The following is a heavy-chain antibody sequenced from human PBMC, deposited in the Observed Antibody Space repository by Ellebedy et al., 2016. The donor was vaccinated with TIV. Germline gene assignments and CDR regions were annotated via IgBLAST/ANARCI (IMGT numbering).Heavy chain of an antibody. Sequence: GGSLRLSCAASGFIFSSYWMSWVRQAPGRGLEWVSTIYSSGGTYYAGSVKGRFTISRDNSKNTLYLQMNSLRAEDTAVYYCAGGISVAGTSLGFWGQGTLVTVSS. V-gene: IGHV3-53*01. CDR1: GFIFSSYW. D-gene: IGHD6-19*01. J-gene: IGHJ4*02. CDR3: AGGISVAGTSLGF. CDR2: IYSSGGT.